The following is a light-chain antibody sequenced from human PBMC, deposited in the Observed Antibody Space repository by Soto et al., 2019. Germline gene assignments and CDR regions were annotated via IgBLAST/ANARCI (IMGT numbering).Light chain of an antibody. CDR3: QQCGGAPLT. CDR2: ATS. J-gene: IGKJ4*01. CDR1: QSVSNNY. V-gene: IGKV3-20*01. Sequence: EIVLRQSPGTLSLSPGERATLSCRASQSVSNNYLAWYQQKPGQAPRLLIYATSSRATGIPDRFSGSGSWTDFTLTIGRVEPEDFAVYFCQQCGGAPLTFGGGTKV.